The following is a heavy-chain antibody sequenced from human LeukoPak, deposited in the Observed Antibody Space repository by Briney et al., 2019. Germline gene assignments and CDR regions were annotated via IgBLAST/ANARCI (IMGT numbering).Heavy chain of an antibody. CDR3: ASLPSPGIAAARRFYFQH. CDR2: IYPGDSDT. CDR1: VFSFTNYW. V-gene: IGHV5-51*01. Sequence: GESLKISCKASVFSFTNYWIGWVRQMPGKGLEWMGIIYPGDSDTRYSPSFQGQVTISADKSISTAYLQWSSLKASDTAMYYCASLPSPGIAAARRFYFQHWGQGTLVTVSS. D-gene: IGHD6-13*01. J-gene: IGHJ1*01.